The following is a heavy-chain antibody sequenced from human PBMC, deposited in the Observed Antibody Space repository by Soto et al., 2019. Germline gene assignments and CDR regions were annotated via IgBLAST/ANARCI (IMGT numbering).Heavy chain of an antibody. J-gene: IGHJ5*02. CDR3: ARDGYYDSSGYYPPRWFDP. CDR1: AGTFISYA. D-gene: IGHD3-22*01. Sequence: XSGKVSFKASAGTFISYAISWVRQAPGQGLEWMGGIIPIFGTANYAQKFQGRVTITADESTSTAYMELSSLRSEDTAVYYCARDGYYDSSGYYPPRWFDPWGQGTLVTVSS. V-gene: IGHV1-69*13. CDR2: IIPIFGTA.